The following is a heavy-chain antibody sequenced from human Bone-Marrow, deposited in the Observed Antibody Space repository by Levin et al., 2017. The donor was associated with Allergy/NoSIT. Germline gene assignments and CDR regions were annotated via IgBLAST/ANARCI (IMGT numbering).Heavy chain of an antibody. CDR1: GFTFSSYE. Sequence: GESLKISCVASGFTFSSYEMNWVRQAPGKGLEWVSYISSSSATILYADSVKGRFTISRDSAKNSYYLQMNSLRVEDTAVYYCARGDELDPWGQGTLVTVSS. CDR3: ARGDELDP. V-gene: IGHV3-48*03. J-gene: IGHJ5*02. CDR2: ISSSSATI.